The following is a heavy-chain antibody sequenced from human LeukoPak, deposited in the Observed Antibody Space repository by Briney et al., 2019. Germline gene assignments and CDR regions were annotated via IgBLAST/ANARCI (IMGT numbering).Heavy chain of an antibody. CDR1: GGSFSGYY. Sequence: SETLSLTCAVYGGSFSGYYWSWIRQPPGKGLEWIGEINHSGSTNYNPSLKSRVTISVDTSKNQFSLKLSSVTAADTAVYYCARGDYYGSGSYRYYYYYYGMDVWGQGTTVTVSS. CDR3: ARGDYYGSGSYRYYYYYYGMDV. J-gene: IGHJ6*02. CDR2: INHSGST. D-gene: IGHD3-10*01. V-gene: IGHV4-34*01.